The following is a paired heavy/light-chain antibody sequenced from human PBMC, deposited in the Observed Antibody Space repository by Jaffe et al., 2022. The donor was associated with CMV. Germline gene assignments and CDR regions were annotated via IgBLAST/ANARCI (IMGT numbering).Heavy chain of an antibody. V-gene: IGHV1-46*01. Sequence: QVQLVQSGAEVKKPGASVKVSCKASGYTFTSYYMHWVRQAPGQGLEWMGIINPSGGSTSYAQKFQGRVTMTRDTSTSTVYMELSSLRSEDTAVYYCAREGRGLYSSETNDDPYYFDYWGQGTLVTVSS. CDR3: AREGRGLYSSETNDDPYYFDY. CDR1: GYTFTSYY. D-gene: IGHD6-25*01. CDR2: INPSGGST. J-gene: IGHJ4*02.
Light chain of an antibody. Sequence: QSVLTQPPSVSAAPGQKVTISCSGSSSNIGNNYVSWYQQLPGTAPKLLIYDNNKRPSGIPDRFSGSKSGTSATLGITGLQTGDEADYYCGTWDSSLSAEVFGGGTKLTVL. CDR1: SSNIGNNY. CDR2: DNN. CDR3: GTWDSSLSAEV. V-gene: IGLV1-51*01. J-gene: IGLJ3*02.